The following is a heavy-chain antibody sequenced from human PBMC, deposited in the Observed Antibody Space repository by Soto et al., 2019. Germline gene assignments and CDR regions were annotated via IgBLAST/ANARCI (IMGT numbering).Heavy chain of an antibody. J-gene: IGHJ6*02. CDR1: GLPFTGYV. CDR2: IWGSGGST. V-gene: IGHV3-23*01. D-gene: IGHD6-19*01. CDR3: AKDPIAEAGPAGRYGMDV. Sequence: EVQLLESGGGLVQPGGSLRLSCEASGLPFTGYVLSWFGQPPGKGLEWVPGIWGSGGSTYYPDPVKGRFPISRDNSKNTLYLQMNSLRAEDTAVYYCAKDPIAEAGPAGRYGMDVWGQGTTVTVSS.